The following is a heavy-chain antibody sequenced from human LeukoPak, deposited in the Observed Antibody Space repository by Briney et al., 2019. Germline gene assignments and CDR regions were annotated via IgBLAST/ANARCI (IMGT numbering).Heavy chain of an antibody. CDR2: ISWNSGSI. J-gene: IGHJ4*02. CDR3: AKETGSWAFDY. D-gene: IGHD3-10*01. V-gene: IGHV3-9*01. Sequence: PGGSLRLSCAASGFTFDDYAMHWVRQAPGKGLEWVSGISWNSGSIGYADSVKGRFTIYRDNAKNSLYLQMNSLRAEDTALYYCAKETGSWAFDYWGQGTLVTVSS. CDR1: GFTFDDYA.